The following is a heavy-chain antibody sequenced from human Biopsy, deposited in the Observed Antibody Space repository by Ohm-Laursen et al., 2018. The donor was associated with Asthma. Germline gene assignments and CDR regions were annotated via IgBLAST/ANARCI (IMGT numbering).Heavy chain of an antibody. J-gene: IGHJ3*02. V-gene: IGHV3-30*01. Sequence: SLRLSCAASGFSFSNFAIHWVRQAPGKGLEWVGVISKDASTQDYADSVKGRFTMARDNSKSTLDLQMDSLREEDTAVYYCVRDGTDDAFDIWGQGTVVSVSS. D-gene: IGHD1-1*01. CDR2: ISKDASTQ. CDR3: VRDGTDDAFDI. CDR1: GFSFSNFA.